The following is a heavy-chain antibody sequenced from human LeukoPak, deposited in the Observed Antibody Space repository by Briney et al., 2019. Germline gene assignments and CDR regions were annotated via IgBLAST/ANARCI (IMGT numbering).Heavy chain of an antibody. CDR1: GFTFSRYT. J-gene: IGHJ4*02. V-gene: IGHV3-21*01. CDR3: ANHPKFYCTSTSCLHY. CDR2: ISSSSSYI. Sequence: GGSLRLSCAASGFTFSRYTMKWVRQAPGKGLEWVASISSSSSYIYYADSAKDRFTISRDNAKNSLYLQMNSLRAEDTAVYYCANHPKFYCTSTSCLHYWGQGTLVTVSS. D-gene: IGHD2-2*01.